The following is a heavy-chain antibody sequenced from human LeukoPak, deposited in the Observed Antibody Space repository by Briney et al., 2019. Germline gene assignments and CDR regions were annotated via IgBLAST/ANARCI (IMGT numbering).Heavy chain of an antibody. V-gene: IGHV4-39*01. Sequence: SETLSLTCTVSGGSVSSSNYYWGWFRQPPGKGLEWIGSICYSGSTYYNPSFKSRVIISVDTSKNQFSLKLSSVTAADTAVYYCARVIVEDYFDYWGQGTLVTVSS. CDR3: ARVIVEDYFDY. D-gene: IGHD3-22*01. J-gene: IGHJ4*02. CDR2: ICYSGST. CDR1: GGSVSSSNYY.